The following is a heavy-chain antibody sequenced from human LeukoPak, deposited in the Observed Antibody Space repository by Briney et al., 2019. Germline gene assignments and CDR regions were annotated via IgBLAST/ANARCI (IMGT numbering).Heavy chain of an antibody. CDR2: INHSGST. CDR1: GGSFSGYY. J-gene: IGHJ4*02. Sequence: PSEALSLTCAVYGGSFSGYYWSWIRQPPGKGLEWIGEINHSGSTNYNPSLKSRVTISVDTSKNQFSLKLSSVTAADTAVYYCARESSGYYYNWGQGTLVTVSS. D-gene: IGHD3-22*01. V-gene: IGHV4-34*01. CDR3: ARESSGYYYN.